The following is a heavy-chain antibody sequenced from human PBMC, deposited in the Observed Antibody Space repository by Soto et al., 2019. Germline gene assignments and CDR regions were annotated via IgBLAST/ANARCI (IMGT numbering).Heavy chain of an antibody. CDR2: IYYSGST. Sequence: QVQLQESGPGLVKPSQTLSLTCTVSGGSISSGGYYWSWIRQHPGKGLEWMGYIYYSGSTYYNPSRKSRVTISVDTSKNQFSLKLSSVTAADTAVYYCARDKPYYYGSGQFDPWGQGTLVTVSS. D-gene: IGHD3-10*01. CDR1: GGSISSGGYY. V-gene: IGHV4-31*03. CDR3: ARDKPYYYGSGQFDP. J-gene: IGHJ5*02.